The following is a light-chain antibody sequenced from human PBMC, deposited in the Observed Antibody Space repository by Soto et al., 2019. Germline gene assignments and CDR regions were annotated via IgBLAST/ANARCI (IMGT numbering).Light chain of an antibody. J-gene: IGLJ3*02. CDR3: CSYAGGSTWV. V-gene: IGLV2-23*01. Sequence: QSALTQPASVSGSPGQSITISCSGTSSDVGSYNLVSWYQQHPGKAPKLMIYEDSKRPSGVSNRFSGSKSGNTASLTISGLQAEDEADYYCCSYAGGSTWVFGGGTKVTVL. CDR2: EDS. CDR1: SSDVGSYNL.